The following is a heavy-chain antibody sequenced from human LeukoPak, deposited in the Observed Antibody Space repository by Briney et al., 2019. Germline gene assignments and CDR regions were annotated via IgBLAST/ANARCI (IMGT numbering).Heavy chain of an antibody. D-gene: IGHD3-22*01. CDR1: GFTFSSYW. J-gene: IGHJ4*02. Sequence: GXLRLSXAASGFTFSSYWMSWIRQAPGKGLEWVANIKQDGSEKYYVDSVKGRFTISRDDAKNSLYLQMNRLRAEDTAVYYCARTDNGYYDSSGYYYDYWGQGTLVTVSS. V-gene: IGHV3-7*01. CDR2: IKQDGSEK. CDR3: ARTDNGYYDSSGYYYDY.